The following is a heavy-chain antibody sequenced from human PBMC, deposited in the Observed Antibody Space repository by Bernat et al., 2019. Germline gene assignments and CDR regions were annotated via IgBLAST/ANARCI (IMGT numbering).Heavy chain of an antibody. V-gene: IGHV3-30*18. D-gene: IGHD6-13*01. Sequence: VQLVESGGGLVKPGGSLRLSCAASGFTFSSYSMHLVRQAPGKGLEWVAVISYDGSNKYYADSVKGRFTISRDNSKNTLYLQMNSLRAEDTAVYYCAKDHAPYSSSWYYFDYWGQGTLVTVSS. CDR1: GFTFSSYS. J-gene: IGHJ4*02. CDR3: AKDHAPYSSSWYYFDY. CDR2: ISYDGSNK.